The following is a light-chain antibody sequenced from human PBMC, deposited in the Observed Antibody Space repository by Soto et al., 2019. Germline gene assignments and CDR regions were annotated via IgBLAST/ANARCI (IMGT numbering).Light chain of an antibody. V-gene: IGLV2-14*01. Sequence: QSVLTQPASVSGSPGQSITISSTGTSSDVGGYNYVSWYQQHPGKAPKLMIYEVSNRPSGVSNRFSGSKSGNTASLTISGLQAEDEADYYSSSYTSSSTQVFGTGTKLTVL. CDR3: SSYTSSSTQV. CDR2: EVS. J-gene: IGLJ1*01. CDR1: SSDVGGYNY.